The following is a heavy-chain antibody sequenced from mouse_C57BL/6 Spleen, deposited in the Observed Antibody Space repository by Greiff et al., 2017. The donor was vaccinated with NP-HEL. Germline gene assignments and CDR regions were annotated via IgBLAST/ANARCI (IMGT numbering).Heavy chain of an antibody. D-gene: IGHD2-2*01. CDR1: GYAFSSYW. CDR3: ATYGYDVGNYYAMDY. J-gene: IGHJ4*01. Sequence: QVQLQQSGAELVKPGASVKISCKASGYAFSSYWMNWVKQRPGKGLEWIGQIYPGDGDTNYNGKFKGKATLTADKSSRTAYMQLSSLTSEDSAVYFCATYGYDVGNYYAMDYWGQGTSVTVSS. CDR2: IYPGDGDT. V-gene: IGHV1-80*01.